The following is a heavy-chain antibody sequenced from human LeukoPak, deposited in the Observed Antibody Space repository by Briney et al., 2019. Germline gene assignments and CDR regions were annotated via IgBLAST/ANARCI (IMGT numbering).Heavy chain of an antibody. V-gene: IGHV4-34*01. Sequence: SETLSLTCAVYGGSFSGYYWSWIRQPPGKGLEWIGEINHSGSTNYNPSLKSRVTISVDTSKNQFSLKLSSVTAADTAVYYCARGQIYGYDVFDIWGQGKMVTV. CDR3: ARGQIYGYDVFDI. J-gene: IGHJ3*02. D-gene: IGHD6-25*01. CDR2: INHSGST. CDR1: GGSFSGYY.